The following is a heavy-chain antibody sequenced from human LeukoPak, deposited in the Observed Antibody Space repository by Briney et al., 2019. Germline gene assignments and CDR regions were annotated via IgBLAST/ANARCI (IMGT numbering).Heavy chain of an antibody. CDR1: GGSISSYY. Sequence: SETLSLTCTVSGGSISSYYWSWIRQPPGKGLEWIGYIYYSGSTNYNPSLKSRVTISVDTSKNQFSLKLSSVTAADTAVYYCARDLRSGGGGNWGQGTLVTVSS. V-gene: IGHV4-59*01. J-gene: IGHJ4*02. CDR2: IYYSGST. CDR3: ARDLRSGGGGN. D-gene: IGHD3-16*01.